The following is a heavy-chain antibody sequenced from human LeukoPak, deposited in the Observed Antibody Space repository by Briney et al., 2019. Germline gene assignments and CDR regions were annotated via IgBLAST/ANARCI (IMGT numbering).Heavy chain of an antibody. CDR1: GGSVSSGSYY. V-gene: IGHV4-61*01. J-gene: IGHJ2*01. D-gene: IGHD3-10*01. CDR3: ARSGKWGYFDL. Sequence: SETLSLTCTVSGGSVSSGSYYWSWIRQPPGKGLEWIGYMSYSGSTNYNPSLKSRITISVDTSKNQFSLKLSSMTAADTAVYYCARSGKWGYFDLWGRGTLVTVSS. CDR2: MSYSGST.